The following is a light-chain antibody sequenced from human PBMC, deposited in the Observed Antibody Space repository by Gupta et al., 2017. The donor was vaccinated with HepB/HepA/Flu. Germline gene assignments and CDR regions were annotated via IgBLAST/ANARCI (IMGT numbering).Light chain of an antibody. CDR3: NSLDSSVNLAV. V-gene: IGLV3-19*01. Sequence: SSELTQDPAVSVALGQTVRITCQGDSLRSYYASWYQQKPGQAPVLVIYGKNNRPSGIPDRFSGSSSGNTASLTITGAQAEDEADYYCNSLDSSVNLAVFGGGTKLTVL. CDR2: GKN. J-gene: IGLJ2*01. CDR1: SLRSYY.